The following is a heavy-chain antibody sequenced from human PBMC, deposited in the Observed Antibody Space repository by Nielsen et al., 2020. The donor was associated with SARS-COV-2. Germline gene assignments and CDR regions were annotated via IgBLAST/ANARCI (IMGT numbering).Heavy chain of an antibody. Sequence: WIRQPPGKGLEWIGEIYHSGSTNYNPSLKSRVTMPVDTSKNQFSLTLSSVTAADTAVYFCARGKRSYSGTFLSYYYYYYMDVWGKGTTVTVSS. V-gene: IGHV4-34*01. J-gene: IGHJ6*03. CDR2: IYHSGST. D-gene: IGHD1-14*01. CDR3: ARGKRSYSGTFLSYYYYYYMDV.